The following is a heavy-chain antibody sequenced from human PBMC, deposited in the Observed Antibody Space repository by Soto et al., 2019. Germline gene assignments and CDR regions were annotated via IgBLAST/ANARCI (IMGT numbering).Heavy chain of an antibody. J-gene: IGHJ4*02. CDR3: AHSRRNGGGHYYFDY. CDR2: TFWDDDK. D-gene: IGHD2-8*01. V-gene: IGHV2-5*02. Sequence: SGPTLVKPTQTLTLTCTFSGFSLSTSGVGVGWIRQPPEKALEWLALTFWDDDKRYSPSLKSRLTITKDTSKNQVALTMTNLDPVDTGTYYCAHSRRNGGGHYYFDYWGQGTLVTVSS. CDR1: GFSLSTSGVG.